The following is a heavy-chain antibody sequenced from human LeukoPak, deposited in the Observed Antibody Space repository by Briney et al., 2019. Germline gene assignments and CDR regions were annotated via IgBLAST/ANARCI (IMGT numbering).Heavy chain of an antibody. D-gene: IGHD2-15*01. V-gene: IGHV1-69*01. Sequence: ASVKVSCKASGGTFSSYAISWVRQAPGQGLEWMGGIIPIFGTANYAQKFQGRVTITADESTSTAYVELSSLRSEDTAVYYCARYCSGGSCPYYYYGMDVWGKGTTVTVSS. CDR2: IIPIFGTA. CDR3: ARYCSGGSCPYYYYGMDV. J-gene: IGHJ6*04. CDR1: GGTFSSYA.